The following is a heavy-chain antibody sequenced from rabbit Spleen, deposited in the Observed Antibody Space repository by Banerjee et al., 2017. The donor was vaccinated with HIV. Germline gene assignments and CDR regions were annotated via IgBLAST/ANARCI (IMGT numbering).Heavy chain of an antibody. CDR1: GFSLSSSHW. CDR3: ARDSGSSFSSYGMDL. CDR2: IDSGSSGFT. Sequence: EESGGDLVQPEGSLTLTCTASGFSLSSSHWTCWVRQAPGKGLEWIACIDSGSSGFTYFASWAKGRFTISKTSSTTVTLQMTSLTAADTATYFCARDSGSSFSSYGMDLWGPGTLVTVS. D-gene: IGHD8-1*01. V-gene: IGHV1S45*01. J-gene: IGHJ6*01.